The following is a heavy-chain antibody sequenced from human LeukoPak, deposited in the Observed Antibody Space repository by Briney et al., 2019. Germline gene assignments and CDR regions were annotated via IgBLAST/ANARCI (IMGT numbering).Heavy chain of an antibody. Sequence: GGSLRLSCAASGFIFNNYGLVWVRQAPGKGLEWVSAISNDGGGTTYADFVKGRFTISRDNSKNTLFLQMNSLRAEDTALYYCAKGSSGYFLDLWGQGTLVTVSS. CDR2: ISNDGGGT. V-gene: IGHV3-23*01. CDR3: AKGSSGYFLDL. CDR1: GFIFNNYG. D-gene: IGHD3-22*01. J-gene: IGHJ5*02.